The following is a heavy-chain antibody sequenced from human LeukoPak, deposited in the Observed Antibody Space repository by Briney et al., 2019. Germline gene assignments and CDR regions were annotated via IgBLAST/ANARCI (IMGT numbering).Heavy chain of an antibody. Sequence: SGGSLRLSCTVSGFTVSSNSWSWVRQAPGKGLEWVSFIYSGGNTHYSDSVEGRFTISRDNSKNTLYLQMNSLRAEDTAIYYCARRAGEYSHPYDYWGQGTLVTVSS. CDR3: ARRAGEYSHPYDY. CDR1: GFTVSSNS. J-gene: IGHJ4*02. D-gene: IGHD2-15*01. CDR2: IYSGGNT. V-gene: IGHV3-53*01.